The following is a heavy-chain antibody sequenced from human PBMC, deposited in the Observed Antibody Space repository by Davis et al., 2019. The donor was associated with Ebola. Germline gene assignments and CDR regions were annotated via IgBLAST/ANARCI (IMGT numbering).Heavy chain of an antibody. J-gene: IGHJ6*02. Sequence: GESLKISCAASGFTFSSYGMHWVRQAPGKGLVWVSRINSDGSSTSYADSVKGRFTISRDNSKSTLYLQLNSLRAEDTAVYYCAKGRTVSLGLYYFYPMDVWGQGTTVTVSS. CDR3: AKGRTVSLGLYYFYPMDV. V-gene: IGHV3-74*01. D-gene: IGHD4-17*01. CDR1: GFTFSSYG. CDR2: INSDGSST.